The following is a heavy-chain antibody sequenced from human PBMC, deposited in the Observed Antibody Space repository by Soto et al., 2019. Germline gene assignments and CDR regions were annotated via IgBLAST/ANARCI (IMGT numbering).Heavy chain of an antibody. Sequence: SQTLSLTCAISGDSVSSSSVTWNWIRQSPSRGLEWLGRTYYRSKWYNDYAESVKSRITINPDTSKDQFSLHLNSVTPEDTAVYYCVRLIGNSWLDFWGQGTLVTVSS. CDR3: VRLIGNSWLDF. V-gene: IGHV6-1*01. J-gene: IGHJ5*01. CDR1: GDSVSSSSVT. D-gene: IGHD1-26*01. CDR2: TYYRSKWYN.